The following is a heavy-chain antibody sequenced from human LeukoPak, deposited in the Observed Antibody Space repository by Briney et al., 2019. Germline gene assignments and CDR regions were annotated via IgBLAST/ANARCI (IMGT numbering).Heavy chain of an antibody. Sequence: PGGSLRLSCAASGFTFSSYAMSWVRQAPGKGLEWVSAISGSGGSTYYADSVKGRFTISRDNSENTLYLQMNSLRAEDTAVYYCAKDLEPAAMSYYMDVWGKGTTVTVSS. V-gene: IGHV3-23*01. CDR2: ISGSGGST. J-gene: IGHJ6*03. CDR1: GFTFSSYA. CDR3: AKDLEPAAMSYYMDV. D-gene: IGHD2-2*01.